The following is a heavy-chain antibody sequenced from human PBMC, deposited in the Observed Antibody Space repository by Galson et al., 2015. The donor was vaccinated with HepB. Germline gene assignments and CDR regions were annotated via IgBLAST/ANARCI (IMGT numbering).Heavy chain of an antibody. V-gene: IGHV4-34*01. D-gene: IGHD5-18*01. CDR1: GGSFSDSF. CDR2: ISHGGAT. J-gene: IGHJ6*02. Sequence: ETLSLTCDVSGGSFSDSFYTWIRQPPGKGLEWIGEISHGGATDYNPSLESRLTISIDKSRNRFSLTLTSVTAADTAFYYCARGRSRETTRYSDADPRRGHPALKYSYTQYYGLDAWGQGTTVVVSS. CDR3: ARGRSRETTRYSDADPRRGHPALKYSYTQYYGLDA.